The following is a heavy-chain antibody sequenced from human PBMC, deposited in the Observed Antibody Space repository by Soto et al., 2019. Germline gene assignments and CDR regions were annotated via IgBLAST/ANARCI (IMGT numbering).Heavy chain of an antibody. V-gene: IGHV1-3*01. CDR3: ARAISGYVT. CDR1: GITFSNYA. CDR2: INAGNGNT. Sequence: QVQLVQSGAEVKKPGASVKVSCKASGITFSNYAIHWVRQAPGQRLEWMGWINAGNGNTRYSQKFQGRVTLTRDTSASTAYMDLSSLRSEDTAIYYCARAISGYVTWGQGTLVTVSS. D-gene: IGHD5-12*01. J-gene: IGHJ5*02.